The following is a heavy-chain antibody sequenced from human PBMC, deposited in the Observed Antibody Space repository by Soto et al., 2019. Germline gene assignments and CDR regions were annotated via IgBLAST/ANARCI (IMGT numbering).Heavy chain of an antibody. J-gene: IGHJ6*02. CDR3: ARDRGYYGMDV. CDR2: IWYDGSNK. CDR1: GFTFSSYG. V-gene: IGHV3-33*01. Sequence: QVQLVESGGGVVQPGRSLRLSCAASGFTFSSYGMHWVRQAPGKGPEWVAVIWYDGSNKYYADSVKGRFTISRDNSKNTLYLQMNSLRAEDTAVYYCARDRGYYGMDVWGQGTTVTVSS.